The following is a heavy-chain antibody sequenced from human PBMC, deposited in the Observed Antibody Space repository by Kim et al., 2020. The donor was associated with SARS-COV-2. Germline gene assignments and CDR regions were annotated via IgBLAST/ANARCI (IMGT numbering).Heavy chain of an antibody. CDR3: ADCMLYGVISAFDL. Sequence: ASVKVSCKASGNTFSSYAMNWVRQAPGQGLEWMGWINTNTGKPTSAQGFTGRFVFSLDTSVSTTYLQITSLKFEDTAVYYCADCMLYGVISAFDLWGQGTMVTVSS. V-gene: IGHV7-4-1*02. CDR1: GNTFSSYA. D-gene: IGHD3-10*01. CDR2: INTNTGKP. J-gene: IGHJ3*01.